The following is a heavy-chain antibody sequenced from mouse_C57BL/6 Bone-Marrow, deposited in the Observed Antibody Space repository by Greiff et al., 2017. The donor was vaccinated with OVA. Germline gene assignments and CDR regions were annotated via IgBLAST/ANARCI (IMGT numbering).Heavy chain of an antibody. Sequence: VQLQQSGPELVKPGASVKISCKASGYSFTDYNMNWVKQSNGKSLEWIGVINPNYVTTSYNQKFKGKATLTVDQSSSTAYMQLNSLTSEDSAVYYCARRDYSNPYYAMDYWGQGTSVTVSS. V-gene: IGHV1-39*01. CDR1: GYSFTDYN. D-gene: IGHD2-5*01. CDR2: INPNYVTT. CDR3: ARRDYSNPYYAMDY. J-gene: IGHJ4*01.